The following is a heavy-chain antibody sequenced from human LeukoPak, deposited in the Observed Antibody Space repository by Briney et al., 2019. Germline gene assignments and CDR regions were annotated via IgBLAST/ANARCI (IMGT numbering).Heavy chain of an antibody. V-gene: IGHV4-39*07. Sequence: SETLSLTCTVSGGSISSSNYYWGWIRQPPGKGLEWIGSIYHSGSTYYNPSLKSRVTISVDTSKNQFSLKLSSVTAADTAVYYCARVLGFGELLSGFDYWGQGTLVTVSS. D-gene: IGHD3-10*01. CDR3: ARVLGFGELLSGFDY. CDR1: GGSISSSNYY. J-gene: IGHJ4*02. CDR2: IYHSGST.